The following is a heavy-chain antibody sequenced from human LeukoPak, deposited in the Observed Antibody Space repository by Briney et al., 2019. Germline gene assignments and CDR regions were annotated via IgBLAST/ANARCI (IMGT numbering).Heavy chain of an antibody. Sequence: GSVKVSSKASGYTFTGNYMHWVRQAPRQGLERMGWINTNSGGTNYAQKFQGSDTMTMDTSISTAYMELNRLISDDTAVYYCARSIPPYYYDSSGSFDYWGQGTLVTVSS. CDR2: INTNSGGT. V-gene: IGHV1-2*02. CDR1: GYTFTGNY. CDR3: ARSIPPYYYDSSGSFDY. J-gene: IGHJ4*02. D-gene: IGHD3-22*01.